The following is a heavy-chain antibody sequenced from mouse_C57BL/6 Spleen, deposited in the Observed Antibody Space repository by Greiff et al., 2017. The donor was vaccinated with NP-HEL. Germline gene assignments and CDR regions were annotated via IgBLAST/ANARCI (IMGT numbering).Heavy chain of an antibody. J-gene: IGHJ1*03. CDR3: TREGVYYSNYKGYFDV. Sequence: EVMLVESGEGLVKPGGSLKLSCAASGFTFSSYAMSWVRQTPEKRLEWVAYISSGGDYIYYADTVKGRFTISRDNARNTLYLQMSSLKSEDTAMYYCTREGVYYSNYKGYFDVWGTGTTVTVSS. CDR1: GFTFSSYA. D-gene: IGHD2-5*01. V-gene: IGHV5-9-1*02. CDR2: ISSGGDYI.